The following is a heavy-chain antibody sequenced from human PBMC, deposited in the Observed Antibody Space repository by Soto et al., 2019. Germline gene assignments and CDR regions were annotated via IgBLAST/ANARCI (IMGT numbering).Heavy chain of an antibody. CDR2: ISAYNGNT. CDR3: ARDRGYSGYDNYFDY. J-gene: IGHJ4*02. D-gene: IGHD5-12*01. V-gene: IGHV1-18*04. CDR1: GYTFTSYG. Sequence: ASVKVSCKASGYTFTSYGISWVRQAPGQGLEWMGWISAYNGNTNYTQKLQGRVTMTTDTSTSTAYMELRSLRSDDTAVYYCARDRGYSGYDNYFDYWGQGTLVTVSS.